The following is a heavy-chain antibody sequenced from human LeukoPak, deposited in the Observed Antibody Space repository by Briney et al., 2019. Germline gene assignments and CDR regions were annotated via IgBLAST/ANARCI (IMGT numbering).Heavy chain of an antibody. V-gene: IGHV3-23*01. CDR3: AKGSRSSGTYYYFDY. D-gene: IGHD1-26*01. Sequence: GGSLRLSCAASGFTSSSYAMSWVRQAPGKGLEWVSGISGSGGSTYYADSVKGRFTISRDNFKNTLYLQMNSLRAEDTAIYYCAKGSRSSGTYYYFDYWGQGTLVTVSS. J-gene: IGHJ4*02. CDR2: ISGSGGST. CDR1: GFTSSSYA.